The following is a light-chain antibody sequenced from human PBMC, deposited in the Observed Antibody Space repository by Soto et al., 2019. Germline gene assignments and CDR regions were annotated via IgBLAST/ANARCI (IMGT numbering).Light chain of an antibody. CDR2: DAS. V-gene: IGKV1-5*01. CDR3: QQYNRYPYT. J-gene: IGKJ2*01. Sequence: DIQMTQSPSALSASVGDRVTITCRASHSISSWLAWYQQKPGKAPNLLIYDASSLESGVPSRFSGSGSGTEFTLTISSLQPDDFATYYCQQYNRYPYTFGQGTKLDI. CDR1: HSISSW.